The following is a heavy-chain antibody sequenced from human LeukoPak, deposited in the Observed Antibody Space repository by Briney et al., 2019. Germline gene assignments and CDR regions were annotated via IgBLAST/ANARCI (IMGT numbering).Heavy chain of an antibody. CDR1: GFTFSSYA. CDR2: ISGSGGST. D-gene: IGHD4-17*01. V-gene: IGHV3-23*01. J-gene: IGHJ5*02. Sequence: GGSLTLSCAASGFTFSSYAMSWVRQAPGKGLEWVSAISGSGGSTYYADSVKGRFTISRDNSKNTLYLQMNSLRAEDTAVYYCAKDFRRSTYGDYVPGPWGQGTLVTVSS. CDR3: AKDFRRSTYGDYVPGP.